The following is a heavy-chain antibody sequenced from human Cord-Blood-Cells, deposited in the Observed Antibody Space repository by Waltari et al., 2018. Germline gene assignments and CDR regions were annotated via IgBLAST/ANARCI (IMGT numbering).Heavy chain of an antibody. J-gene: IGHJ4*02. CDR1: GYSFTSYW. CDR2: IYPCDSDT. CDR3: ARGGLTGAVGSALDY. Sequence: EVQLVQSGAEVKKPGESLKISCKGSGYSFTSYWIGWVRQMSGEGLEWVGIIYPCDSDTKYSPSFQGQVTISAEKSISTAYLQWSSLKASDTAMYYCARGGLTGAVGSALDYWGQGTLVTVSS. V-gene: IGHV5-51*01. D-gene: IGHD7-27*01.